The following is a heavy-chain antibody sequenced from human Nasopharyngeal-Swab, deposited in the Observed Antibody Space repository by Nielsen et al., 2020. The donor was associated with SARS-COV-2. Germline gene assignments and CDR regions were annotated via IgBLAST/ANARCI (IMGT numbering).Heavy chain of an antibody. CDR1: GYTFTSYD. J-gene: IGHJ6*02. V-gene: IGHV1-8*01. Sequence: ASVKVSCKASGYTFTSYDINWVRQATGQGLEWMGWMNPNSGNTGYAQKFQGRVTITADKSTSTAYMELSSLRSEDTAVYYCARVKLRLGELSLASKAFYYYYGMDVWGQGTTVTVSS. CDR3: ARVKLRLGELSLASKAFYYYYGMDV. CDR2: MNPNSGNT. D-gene: IGHD3-16*02.